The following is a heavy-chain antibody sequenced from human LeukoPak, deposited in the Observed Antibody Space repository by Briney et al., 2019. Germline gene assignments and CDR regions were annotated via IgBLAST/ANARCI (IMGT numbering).Heavy chain of an antibody. CDR1: GGTFSSYA. CDR2: IIPIFGTA. CDR3: ARGWIAARRTERPGYYMDV. D-gene: IGHD6-6*01. J-gene: IGHJ6*03. V-gene: IGHV1-69*06. Sequence: ASVKVSCKASGGTFSSYAISWVRQAPGQGLEWMGRIIPIFGTANYAQKFQGRVTITADKSTSTAYMELSSLRSEDTAVYYCARGWIAARRTERPGYYMDVWGKGTTVTVSS.